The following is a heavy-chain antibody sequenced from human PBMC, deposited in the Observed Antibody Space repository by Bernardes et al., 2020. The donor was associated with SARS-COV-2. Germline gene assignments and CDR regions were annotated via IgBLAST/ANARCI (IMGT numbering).Heavy chain of an antibody. CDR2: IRPNTGGR. CDR1: GYTFTSYY. D-gene: IGHD4-17*01. Sequence: ASVKVSCKASGYTFTSYYIHWIRQAPGEGLEWMGWIRPNTGGRNYTQKFQGRVTMTSDTSFGTAYLDLTGLTSDDTAVYYCARGVSHYGDYVGWFDSWGQGTLVTVSS. V-gene: IGHV1-2*02. CDR3: ARGVSHYGDYVGWFDS. J-gene: IGHJ5*01.